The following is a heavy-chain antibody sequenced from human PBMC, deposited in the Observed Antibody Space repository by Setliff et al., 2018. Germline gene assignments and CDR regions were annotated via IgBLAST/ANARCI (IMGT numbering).Heavy chain of an antibody. Sequence: GASVKVSCKASGYTFVNYGINWVRQAPGQRPEWMGWISGGDGNTKYSQKFQDRLTITRDTSATTGYMELSSLRSEDTAVYYCARLQATFGVFKDGDWFDPWGQGTLVTVSS. V-gene: IGHV1-3*01. CDR1: GYTFVNYG. D-gene: IGHD3-3*01. CDR3: ARLQATFGVFKDGDWFDP. CDR2: ISGGDGNT. J-gene: IGHJ5*02.